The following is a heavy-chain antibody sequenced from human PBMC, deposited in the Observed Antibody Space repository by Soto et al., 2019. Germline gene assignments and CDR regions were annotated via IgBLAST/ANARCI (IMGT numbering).Heavy chain of an antibody. CDR3: ARDSASYSSSSGSYWYFDL. J-gene: IGHJ2*01. CDR2: ISSGSATI. CDR1: AFIFSSYS. Sequence: EVQLVESGGGLVQPGGSLRLSCATSAFIFSSYSMNWVRQAPGKGLEWVSYISSGSATIYYADSVKGRFTISRDNAKNSLYFQMNSLRDEDTAVYYCARDSASYSSSSGSYWYFDLWGRGTLVTVSS. D-gene: IGHD6-6*01. V-gene: IGHV3-48*02.